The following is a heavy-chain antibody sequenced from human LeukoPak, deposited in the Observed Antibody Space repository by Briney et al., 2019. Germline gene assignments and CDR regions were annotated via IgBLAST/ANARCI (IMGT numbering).Heavy chain of an antibody. J-gene: IGHJ5*02. CDR3: ARNEDCSSTSCYSNWFDP. D-gene: IGHD2-2*01. V-gene: IGHV3-30-3*01. CDR2: ISYDGSNK. CDR1: GFTFSSYA. Sequence: PGRSLRLSCAVSGFTFSSYAMHWVRQAPGKGLEWVAVISYDGSNKYYADSVKGRFTISRDNSKNTLYLQMNSLRAEDTAVYYCARNEDCSSTSCYSNWFDPWGQGTLVTVSS.